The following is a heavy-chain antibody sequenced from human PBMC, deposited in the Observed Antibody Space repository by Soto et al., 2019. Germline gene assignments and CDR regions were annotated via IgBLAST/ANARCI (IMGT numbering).Heavy chain of an antibody. CDR1: GGSFSGYY. D-gene: IGHD5-12*01. Sequence: SETLSLTCAVYGGSFSGYYWSWIRQPPGKGLEWIGEINHSGSTNYNPSLKSRVTISVDTSKNQFSLKLSSVTAADTAVYYCARRDGYNYELDYWGQGTLVTVSS. V-gene: IGHV4-34*01. J-gene: IGHJ4*02. CDR2: INHSGST. CDR3: ARRDGYNYELDY.